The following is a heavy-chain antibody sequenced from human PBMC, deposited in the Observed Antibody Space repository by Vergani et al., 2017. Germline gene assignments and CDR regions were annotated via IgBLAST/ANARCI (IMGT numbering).Heavy chain of an antibody. J-gene: IGHJ4*02. V-gene: IGHV3-30*03. CDR2: ISYDGGNK. D-gene: IGHD3-16*02. CDR1: GFTFSSYG. CDR3: ARDSYGRIIVWGFDY. Sequence: QVQLVESGGGVVQPGRSLRLSCAASGFTFSSYGMHWVRQAPGKGLEWVAVISYDGGNKYYADSVKGRFTISRDNSKNTLYLQMNSLRAEDTAVYYCARDSYGRIIVWGFDYWGQGTLVTVSS.